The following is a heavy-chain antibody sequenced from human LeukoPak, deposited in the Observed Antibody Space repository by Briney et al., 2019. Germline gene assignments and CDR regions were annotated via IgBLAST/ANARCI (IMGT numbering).Heavy chain of an antibody. V-gene: IGHV3-21*04. CDR3: AKTLQLEDYYYYGMDV. CDR1: GFTFSSYS. CDR2: ISSSSYI. J-gene: IGHJ6*02. D-gene: IGHD6-13*01. Sequence: GGSLRLSCAASGFTFSSYSMNWVRQAPGKGLEWVSSISSSSYIYYADSVKGRFTISRDNAKNSLYLQMNGLRAEDTAVYYCAKTLQLEDYYYYGMDVWGQGTTVTVSS.